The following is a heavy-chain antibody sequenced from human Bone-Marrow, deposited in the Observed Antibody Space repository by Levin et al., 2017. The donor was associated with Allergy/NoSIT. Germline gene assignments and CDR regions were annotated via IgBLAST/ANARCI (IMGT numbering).Heavy chain of an antibody. CDR2: IYWDDDK. Sequence: SGPTLVKPTETLTLTCTLSGFSVASYGEGVGWIRQPPGKALEWLAVIYWDDDKRYSPSLKSRVTISKDTIKNQVVLSMTNMDPVDTATYYCAHISPPWSSWNSAQYFDFWGQGTLVTVSS. CDR1: GFSVASYGEG. CDR3: AHISPPWSSWNSAQYFDF. V-gene: IGHV2-5*02. J-gene: IGHJ4*02. D-gene: IGHD6-13*01.